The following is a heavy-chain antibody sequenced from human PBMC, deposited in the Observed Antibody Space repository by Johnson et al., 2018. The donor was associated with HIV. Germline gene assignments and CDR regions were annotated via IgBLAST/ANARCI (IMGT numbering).Heavy chain of an antibody. CDR1: GFTFSSYA. D-gene: IGHD6-6*01. V-gene: IGHV3-30*04. CDR3: ARDILEYSSSVPDAFDI. Sequence: QVQLVESGGGVVQPGGSLRLSCAASGFTFSSYAMHWVRQAPGKGLEWVAVISYDGSNKYYADSVKGRFTISRDNSKNTLYLQMNSLRAEDTAEYYCARDILEYSSSVPDAFDIWGQGTMVTVSS. J-gene: IGHJ3*02. CDR2: ISYDGSNK.